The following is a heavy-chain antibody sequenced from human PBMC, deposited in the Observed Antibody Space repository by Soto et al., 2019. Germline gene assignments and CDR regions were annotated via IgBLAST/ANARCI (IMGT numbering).Heavy chain of an antibody. CDR2: ISYDGSDR. D-gene: IGHD2-15*01. CDR1: GFTFNAYG. Sequence: QVQLVESGGGVVQPGRSLRLSCAASGFTFNAYGMHWVRQAPGKGLEWVAVISYDGSDRYHADSVEGRFTISRDNFKNTLYLQMSSLRAEDTAVYYCAKDPVRYCSGGRCYPYYFDYWGQGTLVTVSS. J-gene: IGHJ4*02. V-gene: IGHV3-30*18. CDR3: AKDPVRYCSGGRCYPYYFDY.